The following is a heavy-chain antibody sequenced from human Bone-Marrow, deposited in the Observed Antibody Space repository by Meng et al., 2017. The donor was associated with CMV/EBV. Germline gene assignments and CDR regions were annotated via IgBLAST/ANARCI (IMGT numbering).Heavy chain of an antibody. J-gene: IGHJ4*02. D-gene: IGHD6-19*01. V-gene: IGHV4-59*01. Sequence: SETLSLTCTVSGGSISSYFWNWIRQPPGKGLEWIANIYYSGYTNYNPSLKSRVTISVDTSKNQFSLKLSSVTAADMAVYYCARGSVAGDYWGQGTLVTVSS. CDR2: IYYSGYT. CDR3: ARGSVAGDY. CDR1: GGSISSYF.